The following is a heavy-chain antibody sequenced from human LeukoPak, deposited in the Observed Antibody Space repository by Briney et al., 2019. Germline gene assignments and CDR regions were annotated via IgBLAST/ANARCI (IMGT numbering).Heavy chain of an antibody. Sequence: GGSLRLSCAASGFTFSSYGMHWVRQAPGKGLEWVAVISYDGSNKYYADSVKGRFTISRDNSKNTLYLQMKSLRDEDTAVYYCAKEGPVIMVSAGGPNYWGQGTLVIVPS. CDR2: ISYDGSNK. V-gene: IGHV3-30*18. CDR3: AKEGPVIMVSAGGPNY. J-gene: IGHJ4*02. D-gene: IGHD2-8*01. CDR1: GFTFSSYG.